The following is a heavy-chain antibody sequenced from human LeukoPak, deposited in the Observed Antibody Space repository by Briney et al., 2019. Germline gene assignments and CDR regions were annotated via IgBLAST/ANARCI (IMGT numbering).Heavy chain of an antibody. CDR2: ISGSGGST. CDR1: GFTFSSYA. CDR3: AKPITMMVVVNWFDP. Sequence: GGSLRLSCAASGFTFSSYAMSWVRQAPRKGLEGVSAISGSGGSTYYPDSVKGRFTISRDNSKNTLYLQMNSPRAEDTAVYYCAKPITMMVVVNWFDPWGQGTLVTVSS. J-gene: IGHJ5*02. D-gene: IGHD3-22*01. V-gene: IGHV3-23*01.